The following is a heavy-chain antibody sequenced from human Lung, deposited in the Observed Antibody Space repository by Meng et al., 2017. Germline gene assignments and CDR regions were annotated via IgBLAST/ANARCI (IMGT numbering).Heavy chain of an antibody. Sequence: PLQAPGTGPVTPTQTLPLTCTVSAGSISSIDWWSWVRQPPGKGLEWIGEIYHGGDTNYNPSLKSRVTIAIDRSKNQFSLKLSSVTAADTAVYYCASWIYSCGWQWGQGTLVTVSS. J-gene: IGHJ4*02. CDR3: ASWIYSCGWQ. CDR1: AGSISSIDW. D-gene: IGHD6-19*01. CDR2: IYHGGDT. V-gene: IGHV4/OR15-8*02.